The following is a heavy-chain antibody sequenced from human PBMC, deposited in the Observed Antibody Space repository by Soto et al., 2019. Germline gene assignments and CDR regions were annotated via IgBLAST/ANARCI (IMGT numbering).Heavy chain of an antibody. CDR2: ISSSGSTV. D-gene: IGHD3-3*02. CDR1: GFTFSSYE. CDR3: ASSRTNIFGVVPLGYGMDV. Sequence: RASLRLSCAASGFTFSSYEMDWVRQSPGKGLEWVSYISSSGSTVYYADSVKGRFTISRDNAKNSLYLQMNSLRAEDTAVYYCASSRTNIFGVVPLGYGMDVWAQGTTVTVSS. J-gene: IGHJ6*02. V-gene: IGHV3-48*03.